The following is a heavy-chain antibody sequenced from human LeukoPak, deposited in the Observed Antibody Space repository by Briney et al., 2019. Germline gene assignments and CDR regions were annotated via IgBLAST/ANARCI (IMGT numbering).Heavy chain of an antibody. Sequence: ASVKVSCKASGYTFSDYYIHWVRQAPGQGLEWMAWINPRNGDTNYAQKFQGRVTMTRDTSISTAYMELSRLISDDTAIYYCAKDDSRGSGSSGWFDPWGQGTLVTVSS. V-gene: IGHV1-2*02. J-gene: IGHJ5*02. CDR2: INPRNGDT. D-gene: IGHD3-10*01. CDR1: GYTFSDYY. CDR3: AKDDSRGSGSSGWFDP.